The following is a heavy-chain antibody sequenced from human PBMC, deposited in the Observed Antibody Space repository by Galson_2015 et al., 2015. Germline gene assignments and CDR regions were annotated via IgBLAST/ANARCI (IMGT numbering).Heavy chain of an antibody. CDR3: ARKGGAAKEFDY. J-gene: IGHJ4*02. CDR2: ISSGGSSI. D-gene: IGHD2-15*01. V-gene: IGHV3-11*01. Sequence: SLRLSCAASGFTFSDYDMSWIRQAPGKGLEWVSYISSGGSSINHAEFVKGRFTISRDNAKNSQYLQMNSLRAEDTAVYYCARKGGAAKEFDYWGQGTLVTVSS. CDR1: GFTFSDYD.